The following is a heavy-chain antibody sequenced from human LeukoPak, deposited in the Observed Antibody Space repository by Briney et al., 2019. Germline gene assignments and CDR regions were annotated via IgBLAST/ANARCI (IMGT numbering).Heavy chain of an antibody. D-gene: IGHD2-15*01. Sequence: SETLSLTCTVSGGSISGYYWSCIRQPPGKGVEWIGYIHYGGTTLYNPSLSSRVTMSVDTSKNQFSLKLNSVTAADTAVYYCARHDPVALFQRGMDVWGQGTTVTVSS. V-gene: IGHV4-59*08. J-gene: IGHJ6*02. CDR2: IHYGGTT. CDR1: GGSISGYY. CDR3: ARHDPVALFQRGMDV.